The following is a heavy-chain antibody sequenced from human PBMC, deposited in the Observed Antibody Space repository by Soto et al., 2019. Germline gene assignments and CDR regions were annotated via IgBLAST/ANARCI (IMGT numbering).Heavy chain of an antibody. CDR2: IYYSGST. D-gene: IGHD7-27*01. CDR1: GGSITSYY. CDR3: ASEAPGAGWFDP. V-gene: IGHV4-59*01. J-gene: IGHJ5*02. Sequence: TSDTLSLTCTVSGGSITSYYWMWIRQPPGKGLEWIGYIYYSGSTNYNPSLKSRVTMSVDASKNQFSLKVSSVTAADTAVYYCASEAPGAGWFDPWGQGTLVPVSS.